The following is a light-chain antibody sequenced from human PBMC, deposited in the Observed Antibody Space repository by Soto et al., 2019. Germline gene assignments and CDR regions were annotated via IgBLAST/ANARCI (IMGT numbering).Light chain of an antibody. CDR2: AAS. V-gene: IGKV1-27*01. Sequence: DIQMTQSPSSLSASVGERVTITCRASQGISNSLAWYQQKPGKVPKLLIYAASTLQSGVPSRFSGSGSGTDFTLTISSLQPEDVATYYCQKYNSAPTWTFGQGTKVEIK. CDR1: QGISNS. CDR3: QKYNSAPTWT. J-gene: IGKJ1*01.